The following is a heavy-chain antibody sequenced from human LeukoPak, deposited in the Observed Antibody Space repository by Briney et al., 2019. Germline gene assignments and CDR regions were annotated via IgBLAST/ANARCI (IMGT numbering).Heavy chain of an antibody. J-gene: IGHJ4*02. CDR2: ITAGNGNT. CDR3: ARDYYDNSGYSRVFGY. Sequence: ASVKVSCKASGYTFTNYAIHWVRQAPGQRLEWMGRITAGNGNTKYSQKFQGRVTITRDTSASTAYMELSSLRSEDTAVYYCARDYYDNSGYSRVFGYWGQGTLVTVSS. V-gene: IGHV1-3*01. D-gene: IGHD3-22*01. CDR1: GYTFTNYA.